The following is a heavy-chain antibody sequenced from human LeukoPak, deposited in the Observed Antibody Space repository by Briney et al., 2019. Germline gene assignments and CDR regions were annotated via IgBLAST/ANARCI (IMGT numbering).Heavy chain of an antibody. CDR2: ISYDGSNK. CDR1: GFTFSSYG. Sequence: PGGSLRLSCAASGFTFSSYGMHWVRQAPGKGLEWVAVISYDGSNKYYADSVKGRFTISRDNSKNTLYLQMNSLRAEDTAVYYCAKERAVAEDAFDIWGQGTMVTVSS. V-gene: IGHV3-30*18. D-gene: IGHD6-19*01. CDR3: AKERAVAEDAFDI. J-gene: IGHJ3*02.